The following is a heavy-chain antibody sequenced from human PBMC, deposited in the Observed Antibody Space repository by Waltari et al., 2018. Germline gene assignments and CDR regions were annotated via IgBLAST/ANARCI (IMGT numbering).Heavy chain of an antibody. CDR2: IRYDGSDK. CDR1: GFVFSDYG. Sequence: QMQVVESGGGVVQHGGSLRLSCAASGFVFSDYGMHWVRQAPGKGLEWVAFIRYDGSDKSYADSVKGRFIISRDNSKNSLSLQMNGLRVDDTAVYYCAKQYNYALDIWGQGTMVTVSS. D-gene: IGHD1-1*01. J-gene: IGHJ3*02. CDR3: AKQYNYALDI. V-gene: IGHV3-30*02.